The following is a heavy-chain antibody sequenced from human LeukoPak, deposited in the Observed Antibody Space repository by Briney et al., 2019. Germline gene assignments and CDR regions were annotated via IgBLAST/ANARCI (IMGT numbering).Heavy chain of an antibody. V-gene: IGHV4-34*01. CDR3: ARAPPNYQLLPEDAFDI. Sequence: PSETLSLTCAVYGGFFSGYYWSWIRQPPGKGLEWIGEINHSGSTNYNPSLKSRVTISVDTSKNQFSLKLSSVTAADTAVYYCARAPPNYQLLPEDAFDIWGQGTMVTVSS. CDR1: GGFFSGYY. D-gene: IGHD2-2*01. CDR2: INHSGST. J-gene: IGHJ3*02.